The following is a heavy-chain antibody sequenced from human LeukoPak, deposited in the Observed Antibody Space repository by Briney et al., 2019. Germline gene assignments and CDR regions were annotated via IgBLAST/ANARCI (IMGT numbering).Heavy chain of an antibody. J-gene: IGHJ6*02. CDR2: INPSGGST. CDR1: GYTFTRYY. CDR3: ARAQGSGSYSSYYYYGMDV. Sequence: ASVKVSCKASGYTFTRYYMHWVRQAPGQGLEWMGIINPSGGSTSYAQKFQGRVTMTRDTSTSTVYMELSSLRSEDTAVYYCARAQGSGSYSSYYYYGMDVWGQGTTVTVSS. V-gene: IGHV1-46*01. D-gene: IGHD3-10*01.